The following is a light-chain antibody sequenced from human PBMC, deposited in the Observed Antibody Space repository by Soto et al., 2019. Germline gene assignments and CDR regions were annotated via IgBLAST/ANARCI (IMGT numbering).Light chain of an antibody. Sequence: QAPLTLPPSASGTPGQRVTISCSGSNSNIGGNTVNWYQQLPGAAPKLLMYSNDQRPSGVPDRFSGSKFGTTASLAISGLQSEDEADYHCATWDDSLNAAVFGAGTKVTVL. J-gene: IGLJ1*01. CDR3: ATWDDSLNAAV. CDR2: SND. V-gene: IGLV1-44*01. CDR1: NSNIGGNT.